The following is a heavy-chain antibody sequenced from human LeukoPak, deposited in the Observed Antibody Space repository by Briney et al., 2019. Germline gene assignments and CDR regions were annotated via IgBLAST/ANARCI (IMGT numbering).Heavy chain of an antibody. V-gene: IGHV1-69*05. Sequence: SVKVSCKASGYTFTSYGISWVRQAPGQGLEWMGRIIPIFGTANYAQKFQGRVTITTDEYTSTAYMELSSLRSEDTAVYYCARGITGDNWFDPWGQGTLVTVSS. CDR3: ARGITGDNWFDP. J-gene: IGHJ5*02. CDR1: GYTFTSYG. D-gene: IGHD1-20*01. CDR2: IIPIFGTA.